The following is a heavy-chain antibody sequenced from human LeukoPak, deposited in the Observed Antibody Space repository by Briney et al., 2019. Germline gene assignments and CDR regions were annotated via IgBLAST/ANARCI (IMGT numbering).Heavy chain of an antibody. D-gene: IGHD2-15*01. CDR2: ISGSGGST. CDR3: ARDRKDIVVVVAATIDY. V-gene: IGHV3-23*01. J-gene: IGHJ4*02. Sequence: GGSLRLSCAASGFTFSSYGMTWVRQAPGKGLEWVSVISGSGGSTYYADSVKGRFTISRDNAKNPLYLQMNSLRADDTAVYYCARDRKDIVVVVAATIDYWGQGTLVTVSS. CDR1: GFTFSSYG.